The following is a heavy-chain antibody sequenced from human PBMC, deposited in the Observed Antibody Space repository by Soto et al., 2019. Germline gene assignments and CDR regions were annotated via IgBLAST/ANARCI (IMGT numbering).Heavy chain of an antibody. D-gene: IGHD3-16*01. CDR3: ARRWGSAFDI. V-gene: IGHV4-59*01. Sequence: QVQLQESGPGLVKPSETLSLTCTVSGGSISSYYWSWIRQPPGKGLEWIGYIYYSGNTNYNPSLKSRVTISVDTSKNQFSLKLSSVTAADTAVYYCARRWGSAFDIWGQGTMVTVSS. J-gene: IGHJ3*02. CDR1: GGSISSYY. CDR2: IYYSGNT.